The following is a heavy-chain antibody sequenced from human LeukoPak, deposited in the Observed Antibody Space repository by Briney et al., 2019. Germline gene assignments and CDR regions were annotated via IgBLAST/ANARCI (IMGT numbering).Heavy chain of an antibody. V-gene: IGHV3-23*01. J-gene: IGHJ4*02. Sequence: PGGSLRLSCAASGFTFSSCAMSWVRQAPGKGLEWVSAISGSGGSIYYADSVKGRFTISRDNSKNTLYLQMNSLRAEDTAVYYCAKDREYYYGSGSYYNTPGFDYWGQGTLVTVSS. CDR3: AKDREYYYGSGSYYNTPGFDY. CDR2: ISGSGGSI. CDR1: GFTFSSCA. D-gene: IGHD3-10*01.